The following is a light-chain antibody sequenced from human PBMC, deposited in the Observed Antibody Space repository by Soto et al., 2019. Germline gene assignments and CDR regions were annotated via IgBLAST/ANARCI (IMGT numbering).Light chain of an antibody. J-gene: IGLJ7*01. CDR2: DTS. Sequence: QAVVTQEPSLTVSRGGTVTLTCGSSTGDVTNGRWPYWFQQRPGQVPRTLIHDTSNKHPWTPARFSGSLLGGKAALTLSGAQPEDEAVYYCLLFYDGVAVFGGGTQLTVL. CDR3: LLFYDGVAV. V-gene: IGLV7-46*01. CDR1: TGDVTNGRW.